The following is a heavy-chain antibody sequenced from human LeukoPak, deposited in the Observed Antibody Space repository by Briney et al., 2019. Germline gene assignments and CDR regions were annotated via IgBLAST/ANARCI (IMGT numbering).Heavy chain of an antibody. V-gene: IGHV3-23*01. J-gene: IGHJ5*02. CDR2: ISGSGGST. Sequence: GGSLRLSCAASGFTFSSYAMSWVRQAPGKGLEWVSAISGSGGSTYYADSVKGRITISRDNSKNTLYLQMNSLRAEDTAVYYCAKGNYYDSSGYYDPWGQGTLVTVSS. CDR1: GFTFSSYA. D-gene: IGHD3-22*01. CDR3: AKGNYYDSSGYYDP.